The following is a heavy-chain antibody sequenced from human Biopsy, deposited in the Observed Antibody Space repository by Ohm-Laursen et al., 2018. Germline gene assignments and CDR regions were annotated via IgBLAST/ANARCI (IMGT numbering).Heavy chain of an antibody. J-gene: IGHJ3*02. CDR3: ARDPGYDFWSGSDPFDI. Sequence: ASVKVSCKTSGYTFTAYGISWVRQAPGQGLEWMGWISTYNDDTNIAQKFQDRVSMTTDTSTRTAYMELRSLRSGDTAIYFCARDPGYDFWSGSDPFDIWGQGTLVTVS. V-gene: IGHV1-18*04. CDR1: GYTFTAYG. CDR2: ISTYNDDT. D-gene: IGHD3-3*01.